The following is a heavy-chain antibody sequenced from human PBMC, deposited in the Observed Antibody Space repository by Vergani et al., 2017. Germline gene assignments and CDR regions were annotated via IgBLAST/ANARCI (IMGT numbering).Heavy chain of an antibody. CDR2: IYYSGST. V-gene: IGHV4-59*05. CDR3: ARRLHWYWYFDL. CDR1: GGSISSYY. J-gene: IGHJ2*01. D-gene: IGHD5-12*01. Sequence: QVQLQESGPGLVKPSETLSLTCTVSGGSISSYYWSWIRQPPGKGLEWIGSIYYSGSTYYNPSLKSRVTISVDTSKNQFSLKLSSVTAADTAVYYCARRLHWYWYFDLWGRGTLVTVSS.